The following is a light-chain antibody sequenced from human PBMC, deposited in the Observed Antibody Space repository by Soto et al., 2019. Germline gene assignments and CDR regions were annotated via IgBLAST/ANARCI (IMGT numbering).Light chain of an antibody. CDR3: QQYGSSPPIT. CDR1: QRVSGSY. Sequence: EIVLTQSPGTLSLSPGERATLSCRASQRVSGSYLAWYQQKPGQAPRLLISAASSRAPGIPDRFSGSGSGTDFTLTISRLEPEDFAVYYCQQYGSSPPITFGQGTRLEIK. CDR2: AAS. V-gene: IGKV3-20*01. J-gene: IGKJ5*01.